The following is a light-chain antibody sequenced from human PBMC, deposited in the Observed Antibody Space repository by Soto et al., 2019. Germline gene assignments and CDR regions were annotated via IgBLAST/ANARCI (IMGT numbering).Light chain of an antibody. CDR3: VQRSTWPWT. J-gene: IGKJ1*01. Sequence: EIVLTQYPATLSLSPGERATLSCRASQSVSSYLAWYQQKPGQAPRLLSYDAFNRATGVPARFSGSGSGTDFTLTISSPEPEDFAVYYCVQRSTWPWTIGQGTKVEIK. V-gene: IGKV3-11*01. CDR1: QSVSSY. CDR2: DAF.